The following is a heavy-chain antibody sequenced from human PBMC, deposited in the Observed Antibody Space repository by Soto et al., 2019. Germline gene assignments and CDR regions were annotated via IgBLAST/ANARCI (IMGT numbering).Heavy chain of an antibody. D-gene: IGHD4-17*01. CDR3: AKANGVSAYYYGMDV. V-gene: IGHV3-23*01. J-gene: IGHJ6*02. CDR1: GFTFSSYA. Sequence: LSCAASGFTFSSYAMSWVRQAPGKGLEWVSAISGSGGSTYYADSVKGRFTISRDNSKNTLYLQMNSLRAEDTAVYYCAKANGVSAYYYGMDVWGQGTTVTVSS. CDR2: ISGSGGST.